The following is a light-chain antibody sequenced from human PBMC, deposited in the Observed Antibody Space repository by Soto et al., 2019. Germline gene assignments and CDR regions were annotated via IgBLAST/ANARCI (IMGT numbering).Light chain of an antibody. V-gene: IGKV2-30*02. J-gene: IGKJ1*01. CDR1: QSLIHSDGNTY. Sequence: DVVMTQSPLSLPVTLGQPASISCRSSQSLIHSDGNTYLSWFQQRPGQSPRRLIYEVSDRDSGVXDXXTGSGSGTDFTLKISRGEAEDVGVYYCMQGTHWPWTFGQGTEVEIK. CDR3: MQGTHWPWT. CDR2: EVS.